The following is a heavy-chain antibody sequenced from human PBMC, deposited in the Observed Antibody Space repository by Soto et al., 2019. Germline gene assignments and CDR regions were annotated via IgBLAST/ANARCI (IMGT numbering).Heavy chain of an antibody. J-gene: IGHJ4*02. CDR1: GDAFKSYA. CDR3: ARDPTNDYGDDTFDY. V-gene: IGHV1-69*06. CDR2: IIPSYDRT. D-gene: IGHD4-17*01. Sequence: QVLLLQSGSEVKKAGSSVKVSCKASGDAFKSYAIHWVRQAPGQGLEYMGRIIPSYDRTKYAQKFQGRLTLIADMYTSTVYMELSSLRSEDTAVYYCARDPTNDYGDDTFDYWGQGNKVIVSS.